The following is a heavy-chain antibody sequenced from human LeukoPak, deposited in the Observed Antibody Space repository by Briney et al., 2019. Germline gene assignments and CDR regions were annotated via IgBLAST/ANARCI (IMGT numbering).Heavy chain of an antibody. CDR2: ISWNSGTV. J-gene: IGHJ4*02. CDR1: GFTFDDYA. Sequence: GGSLRLSCAASGFTFDDYAMHWVRQPPGKGLEWVSGISWNSGTVTYADSVKGRFTISGDNAKNSLYLQMNSLRAEDTALYYCAKDGNVDIVSTMYYFDSWGQGTLVTVSS. D-gene: IGHD5/OR15-5a*01. V-gene: IGHV3-9*01. CDR3: AKDGNVDIVSTMYYFDS.